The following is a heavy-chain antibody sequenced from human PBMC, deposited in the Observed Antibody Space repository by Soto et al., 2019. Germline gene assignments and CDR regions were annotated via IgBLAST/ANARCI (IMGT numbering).Heavy chain of an antibody. Sequence: SETLSLTCTVSGGSISSGGYYWSWIRQHPGKGLEWIGYIYYSGSTYYNPSLKSRVTISVDTSKNQFSLKLSPVTAADTAVSYGARGVRGSTGWLKWFDPWGQGTQVTVSS. V-gene: IGHV4-31*03. J-gene: IGHJ5*02. D-gene: IGHD6-19*01. CDR2: IYYSGST. CDR3: ARGVRGSTGWLKWFDP. CDR1: GGSISSGGYY.